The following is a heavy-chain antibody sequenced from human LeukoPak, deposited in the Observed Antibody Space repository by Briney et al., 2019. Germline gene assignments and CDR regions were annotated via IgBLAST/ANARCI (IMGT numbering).Heavy chain of an antibody. CDR1: GASISSYY. J-gene: IGHJ6*03. V-gene: IGHV4-4*07. D-gene: IGHD4-17*01. CDR3: ARDMLDYGYYYYMDV. CDR2: IYTSGDS. Sequence: SETLSLTCSVSGASISSYYWNWIRQPAGKELEWIGRIYTSGDSNYNPSLKSRVTMSVDTSKNQFSLRLSSVTAADTAVYYCARDMLDYGYYYYMDVWGKGTTVIVSS.